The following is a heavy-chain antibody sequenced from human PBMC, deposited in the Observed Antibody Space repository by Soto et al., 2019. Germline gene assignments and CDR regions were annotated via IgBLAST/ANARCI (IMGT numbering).Heavy chain of an antibody. CDR2: IKQDGSEK. J-gene: IGHJ3*02. D-gene: IGHD6-6*01. CDR3: ARANSEYSSSGAFDI. Sequence: GGSLRLSCAASGFTFSSYWMSWVRQAPGKGLEWVANIKQDGSEKYYVDSVKGRFTISRDNAKNSLYLQMNSLRAEDTAVYYCARANSEYSSSGAFDIWGQGTMVTVSS. CDR1: GFTFSSYW. V-gene: IGHV3-7*01.